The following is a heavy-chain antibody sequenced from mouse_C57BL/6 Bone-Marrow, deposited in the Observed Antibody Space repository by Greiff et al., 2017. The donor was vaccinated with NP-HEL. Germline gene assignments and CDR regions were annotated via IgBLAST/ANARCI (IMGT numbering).Heavy chain of an antibody. CDR1: GYAFTNYL. Sequence: QVQLQQSGAELVRPGTSVKVSCKASGYAFTNYLIEWVKQRPGQGLAWIGVINPGSGGTNYNEKFKGKATLTADKSSSTAYMQLSSLTSEDSAVYFCAGSSHWYFDVWGTGTTVTVSS. J-gene: IGHJ1*03. V-gene: IGHV1-54*01. D-gene: IGHD1-1*01. CDR3: AGSSHWYFDV. CDR2: INPGSGGT.